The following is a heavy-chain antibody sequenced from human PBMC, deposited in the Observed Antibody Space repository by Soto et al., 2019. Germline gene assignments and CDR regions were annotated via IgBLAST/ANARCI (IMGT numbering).Heavy chain of an antibody. V-gene: IGHV1-69*13. J-gene: IGHJ4*02. CDR2: IIPFYRTE. CDR3: ASQVSGRHGGHFQX. CDR1: GWTFCTYT. D-gene: IGHD3-16*01. Sequence: VKVSCKASGWTFCTYTISWVRQAPGQGLEWMGVIIPFYRTENYARKFQGRVTIISDESTDTAYMEXSRLTSDDTAMYFCASQVSGRHGGHFQXWGQGTLLTVSX.